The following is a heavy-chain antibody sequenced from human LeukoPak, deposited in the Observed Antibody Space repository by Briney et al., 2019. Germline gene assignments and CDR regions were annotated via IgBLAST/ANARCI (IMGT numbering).Heavy chain of an antibody. CDR3: ARDDYDILTGYYPFDY. CDR1: GFTFSNYW. V-gene: IGHV3-33*08. J-gene: IGHJ4*02. Sequence: PGGSLRLSCGASGFTFSNYWMHWVRQARGKGLEWVAVIWYDGSNKYYADSVKGRFTISRDNSKNTLYLQMNSLRAEDTAVYYCARDDYDILTGYYPFDYWGQGTLVTVSS. CDR2: IWYDGSNK. D-gene: IGHD3-9*01.